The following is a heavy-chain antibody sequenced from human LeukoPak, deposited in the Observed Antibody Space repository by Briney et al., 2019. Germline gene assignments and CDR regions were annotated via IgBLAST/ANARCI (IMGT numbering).Heavy chain of an antibody. CDR3: ARGRQGAKTRYFDL. CDR1: GIIFSNYA. CDR2: ISSDGGST. V-gene: IGHV3-64*01. D-gene: IGHD1-26*01. J-gene: IGHJ2*01. Sequence: GGSLRLSCAASGIIFSNYAMHWVRQGPGQGLECISTISSDGGSTYYANSVKGRFTISRDNSKNTLYHQMGSLRAEDMAVYYCARGRQGAKTRYFDLWGRGTRVTVSS.